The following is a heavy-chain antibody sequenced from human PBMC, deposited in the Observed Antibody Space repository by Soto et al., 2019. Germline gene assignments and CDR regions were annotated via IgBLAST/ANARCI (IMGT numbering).Heavy chain of an antibody. CDR1: GFSFTSYW. CDR2: IDPSDSYT. CDR3: ARPYCGSTTCYYGMDV. J-gene: IGHJ6*02. Sequence: GESLKISCKGFGFSFTSYWISWGRQMPGKGLEWMGRIDPSDSYTNYSPSFQGLVTMSADKSISTAYLQWSSLKASDTAMYYCARPYCGSTTCYYGMDVWGQGTTVTVSS. V-gene: IGHV5-10-1*01. D-gene: IGHD2-2*01.